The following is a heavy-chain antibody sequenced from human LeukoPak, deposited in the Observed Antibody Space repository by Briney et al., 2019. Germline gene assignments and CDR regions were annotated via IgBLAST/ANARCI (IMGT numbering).Heavy chain of an antibody. CDR3: ARQGNPVDY. CDR1: GGSFSGFY. D-gene: IGHD1-14*01. Sequence: PSETLSLTCAVYGGSFSGFYWSWIRQPPGKGLEWIGEINHSGSTNYNPSLKSRVTISVDTSKNQFSLKLSSVTAPDTAVYYCARQGNPVDYWGQGTLVTVSS. V-gene: IGHV4-34*01. CDR2: INHSGST. J-gene: IGHJ4*02.